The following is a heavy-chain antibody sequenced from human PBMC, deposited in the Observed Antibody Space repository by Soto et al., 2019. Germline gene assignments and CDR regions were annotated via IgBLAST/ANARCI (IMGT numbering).Heavy chain of an antibody. CDR1: GFTFSSYG. D-gene: IGHD1-26*01. V-gene: IGHV3-30*18. CDR3: ANTVVGAETLNYYYYGMDV. Sequence: GGSLRLSCAASGFTFSSYGMHWVRQAPGKGLGWVAVISYDGSNKYYADSVKGRFTISRDNSKNTLYLQMNSLRAEDTAVYYCANTVVGAETLNYYYYGMDVWGQGTTVTVSS. J-gene: IGHJ6*02. CDR2: ISYDGSNK.